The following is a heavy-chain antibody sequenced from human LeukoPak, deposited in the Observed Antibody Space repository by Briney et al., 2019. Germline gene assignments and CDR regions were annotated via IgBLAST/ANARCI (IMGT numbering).Heavy chain of an antibody. D-gene: IGHD3-3*01. Sequence: GESLKISCKGSGYSFSTHWIGWVRQMPGKGLEWMGIIYPDDSDTRYSPSFQDHITISADKSINTAYLHWSSLKASDTAMYYCARVSDFSSGYYTIYYYHYMDVWGKGTTVTVSS. CDR3: ARVSDFSSGYYTIYYYHYMDV. CDR1: GYSFSTHW. J-gene: IGHJ6*03. V-gene: IGHV5-51*01. CDR2: IYPDDSDT.